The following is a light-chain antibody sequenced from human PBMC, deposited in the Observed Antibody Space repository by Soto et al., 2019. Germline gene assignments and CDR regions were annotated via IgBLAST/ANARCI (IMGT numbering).Light chain of an antibody. Sequence: DVVMTQSPLSLPVTLGQPASISCRSSQSLVYSDGNTYLNWFQQRPGQSPRRLIYKVSNRDSGVPDRFSGSGSGTDFTPKISRVEAEDVGISYCMQGTHWPPLTLGGGTKVEIK. CDR3: MQGTHWPPLT. CDR2: KVS. J-gene: IGKJ4*01. CDR1: QSLVYSDGNTY. V-gene: IGKV2-30*01.